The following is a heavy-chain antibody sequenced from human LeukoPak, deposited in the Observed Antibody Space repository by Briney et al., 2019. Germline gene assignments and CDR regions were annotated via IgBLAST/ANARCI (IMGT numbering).Heavy chain of an antibody. Sequence: GGSLRLSCAASGFTFSSYSMNWVRQAPGKGLGWVSSISSSSSYIYYADSVKGRFTISRDNAKNSLYLQMNSLRAEDTAVYYCASAIRLRDYWGQGTLVTVSS. CDR3: ASAIRLRDY. CDR1: GFTFSSYS. J-gene: IGHJ4*02. CDR2: ISSSSSYI. D-gene: IGHD3-3*01. V-gene: IGHV3-21*01.